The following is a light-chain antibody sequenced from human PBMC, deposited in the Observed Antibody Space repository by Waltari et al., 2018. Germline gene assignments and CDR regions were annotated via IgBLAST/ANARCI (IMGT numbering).Light chain of an antibody. Sequence: QSVLTQPPAASGTPGQRVIISCSGSRSHIGSNFVSWYQQLPGTAPKLLIDNNTQRPSGVPDRFSASKSGTSASLAISGLQSEDEADYYCAAWDDSLNGYVFGTGTKVTV. V-gene: IGLV1-44*01. J-gene: IGLJ1*01. CDR1: RSHIGSNF. CDR2: NNT. CDR3: AAWDDSLNGYV.